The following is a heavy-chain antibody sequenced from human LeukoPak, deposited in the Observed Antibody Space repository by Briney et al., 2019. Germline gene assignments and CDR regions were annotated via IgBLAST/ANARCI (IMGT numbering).Heavy chain of an antibody. CDR2: INPNSGGT. J-gene: IGHJ4*02. CDR1: GYTFTNYY. Sequence: ASVKVSCKASGYTFTNYYIHWVRQAPGQGLEWMGWINPNSGGTNSAQKFQGRVTMTRDTSISTAYMELSRLRSGDTAVYYCARDQATVTTPWVDSWGQGSLVTVSS. V-gene: IGHV1-2*02. CDR3: ARDQATVTTPWVDS. D-gene: IGHD4-17*01.